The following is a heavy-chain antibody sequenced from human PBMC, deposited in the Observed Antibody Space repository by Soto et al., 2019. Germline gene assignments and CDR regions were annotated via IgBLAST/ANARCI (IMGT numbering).Heavy chain of an antibody. J-gene: IGHJ5*02. D-gene: IGHD2-15*01. Sequence: ESGGGLIHPGGSLRLSCAASGFVVSETYMSWVRQAPGRGLQWVSFTYSGGSTYYADSVKGRFTISRDSSRNTLYLQMNSLRVEDTAVYYCARDCGGGSCYPALGAWGQGTLVTVSS. CDR2: TYSGGST. CDR3: ARDCGGGSCYPALGA. V-gene: IGHV3-53*01. CDR1: GFVVSETY.